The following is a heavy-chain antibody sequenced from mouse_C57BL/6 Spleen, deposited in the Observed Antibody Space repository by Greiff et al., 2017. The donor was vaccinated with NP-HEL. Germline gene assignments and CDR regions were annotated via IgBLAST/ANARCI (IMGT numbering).Heavy chain of an antibody. CDR1: GYTFTSYW. Sequence: QVQLQQPGAELVRPGSSVKLSCKASGYTFTSYWMDWVKQRPGQGLEWIGTIYPSDSATHYNQKFKDKATLTVDKSSSTAYMQLSSLTSEDSAVYYCARWGDDYDGYFDYWGQGTTLTVSS. D-gene: IGHD2-4*01. CDR2: IYPSDSAT. J-gene: IGHJ2*01. CDR3: ARWGDDYDGYFDY. V-gene: IGHV1-61*01.